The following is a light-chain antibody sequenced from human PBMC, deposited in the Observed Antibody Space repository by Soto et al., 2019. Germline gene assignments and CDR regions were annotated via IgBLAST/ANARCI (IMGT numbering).Light chain of an antibody. V-gene: IGKV3-15*01. CDR3: QQYNNWPPWT. CDR1: QCVSSN. J-gene: IGKJ1*01. Sequence: EIVMTQSPATLSVSPGERATLSCRASQCVSSNLAWYQQKPGQAPSLLIYGASTRATGIPARVSGSGSGTEFTLTISSLQSEDFAVYYCQQYNNWPPWTFGQGTKVEIK. CDR2: GAS.